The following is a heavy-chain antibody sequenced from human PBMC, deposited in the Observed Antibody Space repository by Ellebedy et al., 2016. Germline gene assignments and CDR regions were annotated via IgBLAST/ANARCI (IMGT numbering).Heavy chain of an antibody. D-gene: IGHD3/OR15-3a*01. V-gene: IGHV4-4*02. J-gene: IGHJ4*02. CDR2: IYPGGST. Sequence: SETLSLXXDVSGASMRGYWWNWVRQIPGKGLEWIGEIYPGGSTNYNPSLRSRVTISVDRSKNQFSMRLTSVTAADTAVYYCARDRGGLTYIKDFWGQGTLVTVSS. CDR3: ARDRGGLTYIKDF. CDR1: GASMRGYW.